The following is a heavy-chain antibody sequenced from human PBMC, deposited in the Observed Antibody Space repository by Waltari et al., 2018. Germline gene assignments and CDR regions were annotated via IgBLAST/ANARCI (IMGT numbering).Heavy chain of an antibody. J-gene: IGHJ4*02. CDR1: GGTFSSYA. CDR2: IIPILGIA. D-gene: IGHD6-19*01. CDR3: ASSWGLAVAGYYFDY. V-gene: IGHV1-69*04. Sequence: QVQLVQSGAEVKKPGSSVKVSCKASGGTFSSYAISWVRQAPGQGLEWMGGIIPILGIANYAQKFQGRVTITADESTSTAYMELSSLRSEDTAVYYWASSWGLAVAGYYFDYWGQGTLVTVSS.